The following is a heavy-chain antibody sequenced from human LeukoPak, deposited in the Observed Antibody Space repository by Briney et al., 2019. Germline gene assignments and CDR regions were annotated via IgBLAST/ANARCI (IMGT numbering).Heavy chain of an antibody. CDR3: AKDLGNGYDLDYYYYYGMGV. CDR2: ISGSGGST. V-gene: IGHV3-23*01. Sequence: PGGSLRLSCAASGFTFSSYAMSWVRQAPGKGLEWVSAISGSGGSTYYADSVKGRFTISRDNSKNTLYLQMNSLRAEDTAVYYCAKDLGNGYDLDYYYYYGMGVWGQGTTVTVSS. D-gene: IGHD5-12*01. J-gene: IGHJ6*02. CDR1: GFTFSSYA.